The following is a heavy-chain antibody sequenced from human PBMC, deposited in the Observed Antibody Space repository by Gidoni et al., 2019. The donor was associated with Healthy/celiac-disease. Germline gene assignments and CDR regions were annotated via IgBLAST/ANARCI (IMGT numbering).Heavy chain of an antibody. J-gene: IGHJ6*02. CDR1: GYTFTSSY. Sequence: QVQLVQSGAEVKKPGPSVKVSCKASGYTFTSSYMHWVRQAPGQGLEWMGIINPSGGSTSYAQKFQGRVTMTRDTSTSTVYMELSSLRSEDTAVYYCARAHGFGIASRVNYYGMDVWGQGTTVTVSS. D-gene: IGHD6-6*01. CDR3: ARAHGFGIASRVNYYGMDV. CDR2: INPSGGST. V-gene: IGHV1-46*01.